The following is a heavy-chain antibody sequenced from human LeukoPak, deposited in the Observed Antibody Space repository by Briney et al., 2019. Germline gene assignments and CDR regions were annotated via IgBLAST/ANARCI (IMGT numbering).Heavy chain of an antibody. Sequence: PGGSLRLSCAASGFTFSSYSMNWVRQAPGKGLEWVSSISSSSSYIYYADSVKGRFTISRDNAKNSLYLQMNSLRAEDTAVCYCARDSSGWYLKDYWGQGTLVTVSS. CDR3: ARDSSGWYLKDY. CDR2: ISSSSSYI. CDR1: GFTFSSYS. D-gene: IGHD6-19*01. V-gene: IGHV3-21*01. J-gene: IGHJ4*02.